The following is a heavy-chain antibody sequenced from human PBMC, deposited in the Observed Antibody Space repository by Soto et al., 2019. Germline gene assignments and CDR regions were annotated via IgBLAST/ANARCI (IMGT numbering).Heavy chain of an antibody. J-gene: IGHJ5*02. CDR2: IGGSGETT. Sequence: HPGGSLRLSCAASGFPFSTTDMSWVRQAPGKGLEWVSTIGGSGETTYYADSVKGRFTISRDNSKNTLYLQMNSLRADDTALYYCAKNSGWFNTWGQGALVTVS. CDR1: GFPFSTTD. V-gene: IGHV3-23*01. D-gene: IGHD3-10*01. CDR3: AKNSGWFNT.